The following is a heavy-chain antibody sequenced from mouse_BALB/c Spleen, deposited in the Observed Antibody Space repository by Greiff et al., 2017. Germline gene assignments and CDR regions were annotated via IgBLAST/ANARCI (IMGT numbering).Heavy chain of an antibody. V-gene: IGHV1S135*01. CDR1: GYSFTDYN. CDR2: IDPYNGGT. D-gene: IGHD2-2*01. CDR3: SRDGYDEEDGRYYAMDY. Sequence: EVQLQQSGPELVKPGASVKVSCKASGYSFTDYNMYWVKQSHGKSLEWIGYIDPYNGGTSYNQKFKGKATLTVDKSSSTAFMHLNSLTSEDSAVYYCSRDGYDEEDGRYYAMDYWGQGTSVTVSS. J-gene: IGHJ4*01.